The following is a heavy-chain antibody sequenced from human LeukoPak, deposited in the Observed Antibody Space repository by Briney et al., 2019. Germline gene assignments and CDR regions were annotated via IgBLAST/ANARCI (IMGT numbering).Heavy chain of an antibody. J-gene: IGHJ4*02. Sequence: PGGSLRLSCAASGFTVNSNYMSWVRQAPGKGLEWVSVIYSGGSTYYADSVKGRFTISRDNSKNTLYLQMNSLRAEDTAVYYCARWVVTAADIDYWGQGTLVTVSS. V-gene: IGHV3-53*05. CDR3: ARWVVTAADIDY. CDR1: GFTVNSNY. CDR2: IYSGGST. D-gene: IGHD2-15*01.